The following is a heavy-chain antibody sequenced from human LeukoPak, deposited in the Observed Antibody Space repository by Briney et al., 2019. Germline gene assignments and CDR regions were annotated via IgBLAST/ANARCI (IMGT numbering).Heavy chain of an antibody. CDR2: ISHDGSDK. Sequence: GGSLRLSCAASGLTFSSHAMHWVRQAPGKGLEWVAVISHDGSDKHCTDSVKGRFTISRDNSRNTLYLQMNSLRTEDTAVYYCAREPGPGYFDYWGQGTLVTVSS. J-gene: IGHJ4*02. CDR3: AREPGPGYFDY. V-gene: IGHV3-30-3*01. D-gene: IGHD1-14*01. CDR1: GLTFSSHA.